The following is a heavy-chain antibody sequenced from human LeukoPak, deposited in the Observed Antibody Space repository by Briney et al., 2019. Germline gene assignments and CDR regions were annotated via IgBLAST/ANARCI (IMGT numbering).Heavy chain of an antibody. CDR1: GFTFSTYW. D-gene: IGHD5-18*01. CDR2: IKEDGSEK. CDR3: ARDLYSYGYGVDY. J-gene: IGHJ4*02. V-gene: IGHV3-7*01. Sequence: GGSLRLSCAASGFTFSTYWMSWVRQAPGKGLEWVANIKEDGSEKYYVDSVKGRFTISKDNAKNSLYLQMNSLRAEDTAVYYCARDLYSYGYGVDYWGQGTLVTVSS.